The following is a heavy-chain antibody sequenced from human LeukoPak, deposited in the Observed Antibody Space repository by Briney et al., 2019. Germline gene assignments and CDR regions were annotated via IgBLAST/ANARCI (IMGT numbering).Heavy chain of an antibody. D-gene: IGHD3-22*01. CDR3: ARDQSPYYFDSSGYYSAFDI. CDR2: IYYSGST. V-gene: IGHV4-30-4*08. CDR1: GGSINGGDYY. Sequence: SETLSLTCSVSGGSINGGDYYWSWIRQPPGKGLEWIGYIYYSGSTFYNPSLKSRITISVDTSKNQFSLKLSSVTAADTAVYYCARDQSPYYFDSSGYYSAFDIWGQGTMVTVSS. J-gene: IGHJ3*02.